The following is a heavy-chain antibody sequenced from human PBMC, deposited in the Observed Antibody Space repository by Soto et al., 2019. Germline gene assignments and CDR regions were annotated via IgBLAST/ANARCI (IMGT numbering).Heavy chain of an antibody. CDR2: ISYDGSNK. J-gene: IGHJ4*02. CDR3: ARDSHSFNFDD. Sequence: PGGSLRLSCAASGFTFSSYAMHWVRQAPGKGLEWVAVISYDGSNKYYADSVKGRFTISRDNSKNTLYLQMNSLRAEDTAVYYCARDSHSFNFDDWGQGTLVTVAS. V-gene: IGHV3-30-3*01. D-gene: IGHD4-4*01. CDR1: GFTFSSYA.